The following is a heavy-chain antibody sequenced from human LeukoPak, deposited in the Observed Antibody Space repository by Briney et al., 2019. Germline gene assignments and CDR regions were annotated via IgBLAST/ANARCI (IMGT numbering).Heavy chain of an antibody. CDR3: ATPHTYYDLWSGYSRALDI. V-gene: IGHV4-39*01. D-gene: IGHD3-3*01. CDR1: GGSISSSSYY. CDR2: IYYSGTT. Sequence: NPSETLSLTCTVSGGSISSSSYYWGWIRQPPGKGLEWIGSIYYSGTTFSNPSLKSRVTISIDTSKNQFSLKLSSVTAADTAVYYCATPHTYYDLWSGYSRALDIWGQGTMVTVSS. J-gene: IGHJ3*02.